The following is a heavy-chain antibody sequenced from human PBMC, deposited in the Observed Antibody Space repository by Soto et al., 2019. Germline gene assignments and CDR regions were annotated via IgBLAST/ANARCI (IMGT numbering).Heavy chain of an antibody. CDR3: ARVGIAARHGMDV. CDR1: GGTFSSYT. J-gene: IGHJ6*02. D-gene: IGHD6-6*01. Sequence: SVKVSCKASGGTFSSYTISWVRQAPGQGLEWMGRIIPILGIANYAQKFQGRVTITADKSTSTAYMELRSLRSDDRAVYYCARVGIAARHGMDVWGQGTTVTVSS. V-gene: IGHV1-69*02. CDR2: IIPILGIA.